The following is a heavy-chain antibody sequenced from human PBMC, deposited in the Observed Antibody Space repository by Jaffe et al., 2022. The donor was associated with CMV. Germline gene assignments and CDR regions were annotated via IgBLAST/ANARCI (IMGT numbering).Heavy chain of an antibody. J-gene: IGHJ4*02. Sequence: QVQLQQSGPGLVKPSQTLSLTCAISGDSVSSNSAAWNWIRQSPSRGLEWLGRTYYRSKWYNDYAVSVKSRITINPDTSKNQFSLQLNSVTPEDTAVYYCARDQPGLVAARRTRYFDYWGQGTLVTVSS. V-gene: IGHV6-1*01. CDR1: GDSVSSNSAA. CDR2: TYYRSKWYN. CDR3: ARDQPGLVAARRTRYFDY. D-gene: IGHD2-15*01.